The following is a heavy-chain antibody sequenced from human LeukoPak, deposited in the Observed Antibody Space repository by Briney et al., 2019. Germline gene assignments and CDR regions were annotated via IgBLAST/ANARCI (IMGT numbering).Heavy chain of an antibody. V-gene: IGHV1-69*04. CDR3: ARDSDGPLGTSLVAFDY. CDR1: GGTFSSYA. CDR2: IIPILGIA. Sequence: SVKVSCKASGGTFSSYAISWVRQAPGQGLEWMGRIIPILGIANYAQKFQGRVTITAGKSTSTAYMELSSLRSEDTAVYYCARDSDGPLGTSLVAFDYWGQGTLVTVSS. D-gene: IGHD2-15*01. J-gene: IGHJ4*02.